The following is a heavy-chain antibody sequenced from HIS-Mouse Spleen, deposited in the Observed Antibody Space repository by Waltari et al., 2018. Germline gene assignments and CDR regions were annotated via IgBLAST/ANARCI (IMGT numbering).Heavy chain of an antibody. Sequence: QLQLQESGPGLVKPSETLSLTCTVSGGSISSSSYYWGWVRQPPGKGLEWIGSIYSSGSTHYHPSLMSRHTISVDTSKHQFSRKLRSVTAADTAVYYCAREIPYSSSWYDWYFDLWGRGTLVTVSS. D-gene: IGHD6-13*01. CDR3: AREIPYSSSWYDWYFDL. CDR2: IYSSGST. J-gene: IGHJ2*01. CDR1: GGSISSSSYY. V-gene: IGHV4-39*07.